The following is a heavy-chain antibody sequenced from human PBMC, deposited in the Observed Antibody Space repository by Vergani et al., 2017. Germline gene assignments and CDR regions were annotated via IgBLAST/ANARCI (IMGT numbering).Heavy chain of an antibody. CDR2: FSYGESP. Sequence: HLQESGPGLVKPSGTLPLTCTVSGDSISSGVYWGWIRQPPGKGLEWIGSFSYGESPSYSPSLQSRATISEDASKNQFSLRLTSVTAADTAIYYCARHVRKGFDCYEVVDYWGQGTLVTVSS. CDR1: GDSISSGVY. CDR3: ARHVRKGFDCYEVVDY. V-gene: IGHV4-39*01. D-gene: IGHD2-21*01. J-gene: IGHJ4*02.